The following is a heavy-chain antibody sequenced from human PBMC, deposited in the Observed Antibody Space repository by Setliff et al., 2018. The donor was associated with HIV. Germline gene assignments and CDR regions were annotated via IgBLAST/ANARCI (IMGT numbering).Heavy chain of an antibody. Sequence: SETLSLTCAVYGWSFSGYYWSWIRQPPGKGQEWIGEINHSGSTNYNPSLKSRVTISVDMSNNQFSLKVTSVSAADTAVYYCMRGRSITIFGVAYFDFWGQGTQVTVSS. CDR3: MRGRSITIFGVAYFDF. J-gene: IGHJ4*02. CDR1: GWSFSGYY. CDR2: INHSGST. D-gene: IGHD3-3*01. V-gene: IGHV4-34*01.